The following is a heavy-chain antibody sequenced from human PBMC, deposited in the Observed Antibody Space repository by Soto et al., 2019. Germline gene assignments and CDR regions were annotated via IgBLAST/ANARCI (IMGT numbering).Heavy chain of an antibody. J-gene: IGHJ4*02. CDR2: IYYSGST. D-gene: IGHD1-26*01. CDR3: ARHAIVGAPGASPFDY. Sequence: PSETLSLTCTVSGGSISSYYWSWIRQPPGKGLEWIGYIYYSGSTNYNPSLKSRVTISVDTSKNQFSLKLSSVTAADTAVYYCARHAIVGAPGASPFDYWGQGTLVTVSS. CDR1: GGSISSYY. V-gene: IGHV4-59*08.